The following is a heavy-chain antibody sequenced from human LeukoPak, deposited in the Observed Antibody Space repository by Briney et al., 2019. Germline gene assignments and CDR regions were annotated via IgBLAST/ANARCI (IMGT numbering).Heavy chain of an antibody. CDR3: ARVRGVGYCSGGSCYYYYGMDV. J-gene: IGHJ6*02. Sequence: SGGSLRLSCAASGFTFSSYEMNGVRQAPGKGLEWVSYISSRGSTIYYADSVKGRFTISRDNAKNSLYLQMNSLRAEDTAVYYCARVRGVGYCSGGSCYYYYGMDVWGQGTTVTVSS. V-gene: IGHV3-48*03. CDR2: ISSRGSTI. D-gene: IGHD2-15*01. CDR1: GFTFSSYE.